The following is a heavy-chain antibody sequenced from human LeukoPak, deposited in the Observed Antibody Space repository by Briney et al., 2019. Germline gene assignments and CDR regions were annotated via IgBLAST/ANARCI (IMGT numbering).Heavy chain of an antibody. CDR3: AKPPHCSSTSCSRFDY. CDR1: GFTFSSYG. V-gene: IGHV3-30*18. J-gene: IGHJ4*02. Sequence: GGSLSLSYAASGFTFSSYGMHWVRQAPGKGLEWVAVISYDGSNKYYADAVKGRFTISGDNSKNTLYLQMNSLRAEDTAVYYCAKPPHCSSTSCSRFDYWGQGALVTVSS. CDR2: ISYDGSNK. D-gene: IGHD2-2*01.